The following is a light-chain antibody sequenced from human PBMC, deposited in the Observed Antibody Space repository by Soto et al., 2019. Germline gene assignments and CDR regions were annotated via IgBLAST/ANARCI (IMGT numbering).Light chain of an antibody. CDR2: EVS. CDR1: SSDVGGYNY. CDR3: SSFSSITREV. Sequence: QSALTQPASVSGSPGQSITISCTGTSSDVGGYNYVSWYQQHPGKAPKLMIYEVSYRPSGVSNRFSASKSGNTASLTISGLQAEDEADYYCSSFSSITREVFGGGTKLTVL. J-gene: IGLJ2*01. V-gene: IGLV2-14*01.